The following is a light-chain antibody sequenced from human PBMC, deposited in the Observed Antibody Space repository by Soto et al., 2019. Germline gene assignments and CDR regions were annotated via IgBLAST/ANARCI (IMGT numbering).Light chain of an antibody. CDR1: QNLVHTDGNTY. J-gene: IGKJ1*01. V-gene: IGKV2-24*01. Sequence: DIEMTQTPLSSPVTLGQPASISCRSSQNLVHTDGNTYLSWLQQRPCQPPRLLIYKMPNRYYGGRDRFSGSGGVTDFTLEISRVEAEDGGVDYCAHYTHFPPTFGQGTKVEIK. CDR3: AHYTHFPPT. CDR2: KMP.